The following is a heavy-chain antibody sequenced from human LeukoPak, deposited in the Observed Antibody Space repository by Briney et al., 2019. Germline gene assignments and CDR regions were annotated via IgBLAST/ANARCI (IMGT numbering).Heavy chain of an antibody. J-gene: IGHJ4*02. Sequence: GASVKVSCKASGYSFIGYYIHWVRQAPGQGLEWMGWINPNSGDTNYAQKFQGRVTMTRDTSISTAYMELSRLRSDDTAVYYCASISGLADRDYWGQGTLVTVSS. CDR3: ASISGLADRDY. V-gene: IGHV1-2*02. CDR1: GYSFIGYY. CDR2: INPNSGDT. D-gene: IGHD1-14*01.